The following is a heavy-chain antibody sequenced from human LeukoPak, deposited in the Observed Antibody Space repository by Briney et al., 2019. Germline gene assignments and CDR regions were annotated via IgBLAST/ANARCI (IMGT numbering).Heavy chain of an antibody. CDR2: ISTSGTKR. CDR3: ARMGSDFSR. Sequence: GGSLRLSCAASGFTFITSDMNWVRQAPGKGLDWVSYISTSGTKRYYAASVKARFTISRDNAKNSLYLQMNSLRAEDTAVYYCARMGSDFSRWGQGTLVTVSS. V-gene: IGHV3-48*03. J-gene: IGHJ4*02. D-gene: IGHD2-21*01. CDR1: GFTFITSD.